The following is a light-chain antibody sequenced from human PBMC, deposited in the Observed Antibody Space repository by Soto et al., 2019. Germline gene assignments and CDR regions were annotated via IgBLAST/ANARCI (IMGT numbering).Light chain of an antibody. CDR1: QSISSW. CDR3: QQSYNTPRT. J-gene: IGKJ1*01. Sequence: DIQMTQSPSTLSASVGDRVTITCRASQSISSWLARYQQKPGKAPKLLIYDVSNLESGVPSRFSGSGSETEFTLTISSLQPEDFATYYCQQSYNTPRTFGQGTKVDIK. CDR2: DVS. V-gene: IGKV1-5*01.